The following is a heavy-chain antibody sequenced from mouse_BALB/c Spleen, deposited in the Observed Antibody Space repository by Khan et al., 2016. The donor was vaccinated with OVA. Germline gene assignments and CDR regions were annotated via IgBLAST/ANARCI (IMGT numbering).Heavy chain of an antibody. CDR2: ISSGDNYP. CDR3: ARPPSTTVVAMSYWFFDF. Sequence: EVELVESGGGLVKPGGSLKLSCAASGFTFSNYAMSWVRQTPEKRLEWVATISSGDNYPYYTDTVKGRFIISRDNAKNTLYLQMSSLRSEATAIYYSARPPSTTVVAMSYWFFDFWGPGTTVTVSS. D-gene: IGHD1-1*01. CDR1: GFTFSNYA. V-gene: IGHV5-9-3*01. J-gene: IGHJ1*01.